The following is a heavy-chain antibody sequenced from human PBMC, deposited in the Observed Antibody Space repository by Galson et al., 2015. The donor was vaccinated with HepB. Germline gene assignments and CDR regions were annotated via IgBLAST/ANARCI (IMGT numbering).Heavy chain of an antibody. CDR3: ARVEYYYDSSGAADY. CDR1: GGSISSSSYY. V-gene: IGHV4-39*07. D-gene: IGHD3-22*01. Sequence: ETLSLTCTVSGGSISSSSYYWGWIRQPPGKGLEWIGSIYYSGSTYYNPSLKSRVTISVDTSKNQFSLKLSSVTAADTAVYYCARVEYYYDSSGAADYWGQGTLVTVSS. CDR2: IYYSGST. J-gene: IGHJ4*02.